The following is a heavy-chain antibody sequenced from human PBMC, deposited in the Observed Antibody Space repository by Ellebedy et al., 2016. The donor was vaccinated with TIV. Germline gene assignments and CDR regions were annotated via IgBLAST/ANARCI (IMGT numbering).Heavy chain of an antibody. J-gene: IGHJ6*02. Sequence: GESLKISCVASGFSFSRYGMHWVRQAPGKGLEWVAFIRHDGSNEYYAAFVKGRFTISRDNSKNTLYLHMNDLRVEDTAVYYCARDRRGLGVWGQGTTVTVSS. CDR1: GFSFSRYG. CDR3: ARDRRGLGV. V-gene: IGHV3-30*02. CDR2: IRHDGSNE.